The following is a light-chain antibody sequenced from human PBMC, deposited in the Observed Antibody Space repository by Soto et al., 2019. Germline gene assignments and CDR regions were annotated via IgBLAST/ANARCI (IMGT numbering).Light chain of an antibody. V-gene: IGLV2-11*01. CDR3: CSYAGSYTFV. Sequence: QSALTQPRSVSGSPGQSVTISCTGTSSDVGGYNFVSWYQQYPGKAPKLMIYEVSTRPSGVPDRFSGSKSGNTASLTISGLQAEDEADYYCCSYAGSYTFVFGTGTKLTVL. CDR1: SSDVGGYNF. CDR2: EVS. J-gene: IGLJ1*01.